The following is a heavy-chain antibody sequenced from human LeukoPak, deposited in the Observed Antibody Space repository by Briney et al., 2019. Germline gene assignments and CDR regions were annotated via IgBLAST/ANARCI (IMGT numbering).Heavy chain of an antibody. J-gene: IGHJ4*02. V-gene: IGHV3-23*01. D-gene: IGHD1-1*01. CDR1: GFTFSSHA. CDR3: ANAVPPNDY. Sequence: PGGSLRLSCAASGFTFSSHAMCWVRQAPGKGLEWVSSIDISGVSTYYPDSVQGRFTISRDNSKNPLYLEMNSLRAEDTALYYCANAVPPNDYWGQGTLVTVSS. CDR2: IDISGVST.